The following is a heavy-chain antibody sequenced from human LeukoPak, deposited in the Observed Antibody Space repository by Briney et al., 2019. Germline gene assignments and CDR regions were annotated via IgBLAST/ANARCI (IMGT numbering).Heavy chain of an antibody. V-gene: IGHV3-21*01. CDR1: GFTFSSYS. CDR2: ISSSSSYI. D-gene: IGHD3-3*01. CDR3: ARDPYDFWSGPYYFDY. J-gene: IGHJ4*02. Sequence: GGSLRHSCAASGFTFSSYSMNWVRQAPGKGLEWVSSISSSSSYIHYADSVKGRVTISRDNAKNSLYLQMNSLRAEDTAVYYCARDPYDFWSGPYYFDYWGQGTLVTVSS.